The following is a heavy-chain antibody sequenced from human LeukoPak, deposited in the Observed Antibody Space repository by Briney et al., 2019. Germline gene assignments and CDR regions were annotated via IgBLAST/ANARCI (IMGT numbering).Heavy chain of an antibody. CDR1: GYTFTSYY. D-gene: IGHD5-18*01. Sequence: ASVNVSCKASGYTFTSYYMHWVRQAPGQGLEWMGIINPSAGSTSYARKFQGRVTMTRDTSTSTVYMELSSLRSEDTAVYYCARGGLQLLAPLDYWGQGTLVTVSS. CDR2: INPSAGST. V-gene: IGHV1-46*01. J-gene: IGHJ4*02. CDR3: ARGGLQLLAPLDY.